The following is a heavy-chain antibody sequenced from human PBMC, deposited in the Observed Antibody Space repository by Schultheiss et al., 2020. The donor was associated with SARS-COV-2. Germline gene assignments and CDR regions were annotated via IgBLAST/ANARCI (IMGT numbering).Heavy chain of an antibody. V-gene: IGHV4-39*07. D-gene: IGHD3-22*01. CDR3: AGGRGSSGYYSGYYYYGMDV. Sequence: SETLSLTCAVSGGSISSGGYSWSWIRQPPGKGLEWIGSIYYSGSTYYNPSLKSRVTISVDTSKNQFSLKLSSVTAADTAVYYCAGGRGSSGYYSGYYYYGMDVWGQGTTVTVSS. CDR2: IYYSGST. J-gene: IGHJ6*02. CDR1: GGSISSGGYS.